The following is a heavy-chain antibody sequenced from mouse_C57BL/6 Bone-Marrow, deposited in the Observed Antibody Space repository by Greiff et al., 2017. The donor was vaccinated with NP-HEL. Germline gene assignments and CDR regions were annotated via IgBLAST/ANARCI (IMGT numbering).Heavy chain of an antibody. CDR3: EMGGYVAMDY. CDR2: ISSGSSTI. J-gene: IGHJ4*01. Sequence: EVNVVESGGGLVKPGGSLKLSCAASGFTFSDYGMHWVRQAPEKGLEWVAYISSGSSTIYYEDTVKGRFTISRDNAKNTLFLQMTSLRSEDTAMYYCEMGGYVAMDYWGQGTSVTVSS. CDR1: GFTFSDYG. D-gene: IGHD2-2*01. V-gene: IGHV5-17*01.